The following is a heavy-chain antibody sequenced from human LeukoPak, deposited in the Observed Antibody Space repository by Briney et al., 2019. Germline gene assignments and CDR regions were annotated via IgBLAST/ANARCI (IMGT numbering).Heavy chain of an antibody. J-gene: IGHJ4*02. D-gene: IGHD3-10*01. CDR2: INHSGST. CDR3: ARHYYGYFDY. CDR1: GGSISSYY. Sequence: SETLSLTCTVSGGSISSYYWSWVRQPPGKGLEWIGEINHSGSTNYNPSLKSRVTISVDTSKNQFSLKLSSVTAADTAVYYCARHYYGYFDYWGQGTLVTVSS. V-gene: IGHV4-34*01.